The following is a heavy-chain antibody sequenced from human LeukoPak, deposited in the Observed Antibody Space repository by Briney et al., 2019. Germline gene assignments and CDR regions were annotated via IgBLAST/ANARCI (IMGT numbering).Heavy chain of an antibody. D-gene: IGHD5-18*01. CDR2: INHSGST. J-gene: IGHJ4*02. V-gene: IGHV4-39*07. CDR1: GGSISSSSYY. Sequence: PSETLSLTCTVSGGSISSSSYYWSWIRQPPGKGLEWIGEINHSGSTNYNPSLKSRVTISVDTSKNQFSLKLSSVTAADTAVYYCARRVFRRGYSYGYYFDYWGQGTLVTVSS. CDR3: ARRVFRRGYSYGYYFDY.